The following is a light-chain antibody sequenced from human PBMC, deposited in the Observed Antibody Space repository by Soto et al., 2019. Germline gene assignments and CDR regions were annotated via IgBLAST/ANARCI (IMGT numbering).Light chain of an antibody. CDR3: QQYGSSPRT. CDR1: QGVSSSS. CDR2: GAS. Sequence: EIVLTQSPDTLSLSPGERATLSCRASQGVSSSSLAWYQQKPGQAPRLLIYGASSRATGIPDRFSGSGSGTDFTLTISRLEPEDFAVYYCQQYGSSPRTFGQGTKVDIK. J-gene: IGKJ1*01. V-gene: IGKV3-20*01.